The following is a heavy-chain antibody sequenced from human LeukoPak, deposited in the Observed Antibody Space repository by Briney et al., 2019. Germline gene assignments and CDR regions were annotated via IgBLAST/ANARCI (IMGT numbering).Heavy chain of an antibody. Sequence: GGSLRLSCAASGFTFSSYSMNWVRQAPGKGLEWVSSISSSSSYIYYADSVKGRFTISRDNAKNSLYLQMNSLRAEDTAVYYCARVRGGSSWPDAFDIWGQGTMVTVSS. CDR1: GFTFSSYS. D-gene: IGHD6-13*01. CDR2: ISSSSSYI. J-gene: IGHJ3*02. V-gene: IGHV3-21*01. CDR3: ARVRGGSSWPDAFDI.